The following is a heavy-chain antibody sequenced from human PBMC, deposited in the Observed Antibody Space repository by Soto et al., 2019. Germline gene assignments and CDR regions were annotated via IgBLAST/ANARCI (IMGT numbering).Heavy chain of an antibody. CDR1: GFTFNKYG. CDR2: ISGSGANT. V-gene: IGHV3-23*01. D-gene: IGHD3-10*01. Sequence: GGSLRLSCAASGFTFNKYGMSWVRQAPGKGLEWVSSISGSGANTYYADSVKGRFTISRDNSKNTLYLQMNSLRAEDAAVYFCTRDHYDGSGYNSFDPWGQGTLVTVSS. CDR3: TRDHYDGSGYNSFDP. J-gene: IGHJ5*02.